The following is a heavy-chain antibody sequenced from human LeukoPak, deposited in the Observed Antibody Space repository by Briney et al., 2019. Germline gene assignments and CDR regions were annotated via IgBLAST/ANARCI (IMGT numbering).Heavy chain of an antibody. CDR1: GGSISGYY. J-gene: IGHJ4*02. CDR2: IYYSGST. V-gene: IGHV4-59*01. Sequence: KPSETLSLTCTVSGGSISGYYWTWIRQPPGKGLEWIGYIYYSGSTNYNPSLKSRVTISVDTSKNQFSLKLSSVTAADTAVYFCARATAGGFDHWGQGTLVTVSS. CDR3: ARATAGGFDH. D-gene: IGHD5-12*01.